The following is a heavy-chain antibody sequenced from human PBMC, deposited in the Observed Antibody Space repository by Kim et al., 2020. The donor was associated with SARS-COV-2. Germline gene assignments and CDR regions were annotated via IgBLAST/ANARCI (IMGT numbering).Heavy chain of an antibody. J-gene: IGHJ4*02. V-gene: IGHV3-23*01. CDR2: ITGSGAKA. CDR3: AKSAAIGVVDY. D-gene: IGHD2-8*01. Sequence: GGSLRLSCAASGFTFSNYGMSWVRQAPGKGLEWVTAITGSGAKASYADSVRGRFTISRDNSKTTLYLQMNSLTADDTAIYFCAKSAAIGVVDYWGLGAL. CDR1: GFTFSNYG.